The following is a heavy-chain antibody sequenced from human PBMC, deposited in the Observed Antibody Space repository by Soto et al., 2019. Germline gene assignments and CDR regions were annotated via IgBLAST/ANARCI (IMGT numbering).Heavy chain of an antibody. V-gene: IGHV3-23*01. Sequence: GGSLRLSCAASGFTFSSYAMSWVRQAPGKGLEWVSAISGSGGSTYYADSVKGRFTISRDNSKNTLYLQMNSLRAEDTAVYYCAKLVMITFGGVIVIPGSNRDDAFDIWGQGTMVTVSS. J-gene: IGHJ3*02. D-gene: IGHD3-16*02. CDR1: GFTFSSYA. CDR3: AKLVMITFGGVIVIPGSNRDDAFDI. CDR2: ISGSGGST.